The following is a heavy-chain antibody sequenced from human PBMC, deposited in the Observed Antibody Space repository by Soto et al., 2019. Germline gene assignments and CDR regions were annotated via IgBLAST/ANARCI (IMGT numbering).Heavy chain of an antibody. D-gene: IGHD1-26*01. J-gene: IGHJ6*02. CDR1: GYTFTTSG. V-gene: IGHV1-18*01. Sequence: QVQLVQSGPEVKKPGASVKVSCEASGYTFTTSGISWVRQAPGQGLEWMGWISTYNGDTNSAQKFQGRATMTADTSTGTAYIELMSPKSDDTAGYFLGRQGSMAYYFYGLDVWGQGATVTVSS. CDR2: ISTYNGDT. CDR3: GRQGSMAYYFYGLDV.